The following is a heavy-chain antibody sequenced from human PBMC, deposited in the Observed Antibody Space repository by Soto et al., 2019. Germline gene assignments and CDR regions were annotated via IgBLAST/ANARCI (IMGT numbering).Heavy chain of an antibody. CDR2: IKEDGSEK. CDR1: GFSFSDSW. D-gene: IGHD6-13*01. Sequence: GGSLRVSCAASGFSFSDSWMDWVRQAPGKGPEWVANIKEDGSEKNYVDSVKGRFTISRDNAKNSLYLQMNSLRDEDTSVYYCARGNGIAGSFDPWGQGALITSPQ. V-gene: IGHV3-7*01. J-gene: IGHJ5*02. CDR3: ARGNGIAGSFDP.